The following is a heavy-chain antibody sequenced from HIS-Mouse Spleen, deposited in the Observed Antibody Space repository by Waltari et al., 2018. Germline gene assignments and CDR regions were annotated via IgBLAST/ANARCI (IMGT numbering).Heavy chain of an antibody. CDR3: AGYNWNYGTDY. Sequence: QVQLQQWGAGLLKPSETLSLTCAVYGGSFSGYYWSWIRQPPGKGLEWIGEINHSGSTNYNPSLKSRVTISVDTSKNQFSLKVSSVTAADTAVYYCAGYNWNYGTDYWGQGTLVTVSS. CDR1: GGSFSGYY. CDR2: INHSGST. J-gene: IGHJ4*02. D-gene: IGHD1-7*01. V-gene: IGHV4-34*01.